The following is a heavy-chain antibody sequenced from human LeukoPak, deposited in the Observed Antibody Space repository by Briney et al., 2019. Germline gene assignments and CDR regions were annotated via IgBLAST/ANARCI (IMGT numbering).Heavy chain of an antibody. Sequence: GGSLRLSCAASGFTVSSNYMSWVRQARGKGLEWGSVIYGGGSTYYADSVTGLFTISRDNSRSTLYLQMNSLRAEDTAVYYCAKVNWNDGNNWFDPWGQGTLVTVSS. CDR1: GFTVSSNY. J-gene: IGHJ5*02. CDR3: AKVNWNDGNNWFDP. V-gene: IGHV3-53*01. D-gene: IGHD1-1*01. CDR2: IYGGGST.